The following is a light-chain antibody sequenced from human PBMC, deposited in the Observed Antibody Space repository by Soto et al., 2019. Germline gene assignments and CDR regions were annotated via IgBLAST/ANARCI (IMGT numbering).Light chain of an antibody. CDR3: AAWDDSLNGDV. CDR2: SND. J-gene: IGLJ1*01. CDR1: SSNIGSNS. Sequence: QSVLTQPPSASGTPGQRVTISCSGSSSNIGSNSVNWYQQLPGTAPKLLIYSNDRRPSGVPDRFSGSKSGTSASLAISALQPEDEADYYCAAWDDSLNGDVFGTGTKLTVL. V-gene: IGLV1-44*01.